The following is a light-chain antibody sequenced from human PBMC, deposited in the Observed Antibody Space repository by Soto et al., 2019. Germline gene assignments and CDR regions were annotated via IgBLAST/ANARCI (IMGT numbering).Light chain of an antibody. CDR3: SSYTRGSTTVV. V-gene: IGLV2-14*03. CDR1: TNDIAVYTY. J-gene: IGLJ2*01. CDR2: DVY. Sequence: QSVLTQPASVSGSPGQSITISCTGTTNDIAVYTYVSWYQQHPGRAPNLVIYDVYSRPSGVSDRFSGSKSGNTASLTISGLQTEDEADYYCSSYTRGSTTVVFGGGTQLTVL.